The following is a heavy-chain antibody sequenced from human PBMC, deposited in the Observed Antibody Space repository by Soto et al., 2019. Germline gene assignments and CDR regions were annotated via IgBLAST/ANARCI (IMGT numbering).Heavy chain of an antibody. D-gene: IGHD3-3*02. CDR2: INAGNGNT. Sequence: ASVKVSCKASGYTFTSYAMHWVRQAPGQRLEWMGWINAGNGNTKYSQKFQGRVTITRDTSASTAYMELSSLRSEDTAVYYCARGQAIIRFIDYWGQGTLVTVSS. J-gene: IGHJ4*02. CDR1: GYTFTSYA. CDR3: ARGQAIIRFIDY. V-gene: IGHV1-3*01.